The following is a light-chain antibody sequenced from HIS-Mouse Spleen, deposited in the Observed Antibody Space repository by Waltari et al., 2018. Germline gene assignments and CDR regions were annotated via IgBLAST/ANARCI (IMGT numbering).Light chain of an antibody. CDR2: NNN. Sequence: QSVLTQPPSASGTPGQRVTISCSGSSSNIGSNTVTWYQQLPGTGPNRLIYNNNQRPSRVPDRFSGAKPGTSASLAISGLQSEDEAHYYCAAWDDSLNGYVFGTGTKVTVL. V-gene: IGLV1-44*01. J-gene: IGLJ1*01. CDR1: SSNIGSNT. CDR3: AAWDDSLNGYV.